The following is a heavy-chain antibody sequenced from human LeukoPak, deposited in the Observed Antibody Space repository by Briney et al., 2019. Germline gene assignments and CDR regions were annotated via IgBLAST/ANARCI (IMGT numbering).Heavy chain of an antibody. D-gene: IGHD2-2*01. J-gene: IGHJ4*02. CDR2: ISVSGSTA. V-gene: IGHV3-23*01. CDR3: VKDMRASY. Sequence: QAGGSLRLACVASGFTFSGSAMSWVRQAPGKGLEWVSSISVSGSTAYYVDSVKGRFTISRDNSKNTLYLQMNSLRVEDTAVYYCVKDMRASYWGQGTLVPVSS. CDR1: GFTFSGSA.